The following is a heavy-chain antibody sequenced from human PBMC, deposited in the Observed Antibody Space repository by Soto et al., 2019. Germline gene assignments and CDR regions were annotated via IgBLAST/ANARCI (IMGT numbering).Heavy chain of an antibody. CDR2: INHSGST. D-gene: IGHD3-10*01. Sequence: QVQLQQWGAGLLKPSETLSLTCAVYGGSFSGYYWSWIRQPPGKGLEWIGEINHSGSTNYNPSLKSRVTISVDTSKNQVSLKLSSVTAADTAVYYCARVSGIYYYGMDVWGQGTTVTVSS. J-gene: IGHJ6*02. CDR1: GGSFSGYY. CDR3: ARVSGIYYYGMDV. V-gene: IGHV4-34*01.